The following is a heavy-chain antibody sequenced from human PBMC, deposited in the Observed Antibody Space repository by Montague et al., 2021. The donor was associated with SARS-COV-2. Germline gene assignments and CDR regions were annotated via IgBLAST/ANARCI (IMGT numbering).Heavy chain of an antibody. J-gene: IGHJ5*02. CDR2: INSDGSST. Sequence: SRRLSCAASGFTFSSYWMHWVRQAPGKGLVWVSRINSDGSSTSYADSVKGRFTISRDNAKNTLYLQMNSLRAEDTAVYYCARDGRYFDWLLESGQNWFDPWGQGTLGNVSS. CDR1: GFTFSSYW. D-gene: IGHD3-9*01. V-gene: IGHV3-74*01. CDR3: ARDGRYFDWLLESGQNWFDP.